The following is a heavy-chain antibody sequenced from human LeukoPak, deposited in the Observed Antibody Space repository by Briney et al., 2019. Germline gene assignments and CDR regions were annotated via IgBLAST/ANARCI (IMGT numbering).Heavy chain of an antibody. CDR2: ISGGGGST. J-gene: IGHJ4*02. Sequence: GGSLRLSCAASGFTFSSQAMSWVRQAPGKGLEWASSISGGGGSTYYADSVKGRFTISRDNSKNTLYLQVNSLRAEDTAVYYCAKGPLSRYSPDYWGQGTLVTVSS. D-gene: IGHD3-16*02. CDR1: GFTFSSQA. V-gene: IGHV3-23*01. CDR3: AKGPLSRYSPDY.